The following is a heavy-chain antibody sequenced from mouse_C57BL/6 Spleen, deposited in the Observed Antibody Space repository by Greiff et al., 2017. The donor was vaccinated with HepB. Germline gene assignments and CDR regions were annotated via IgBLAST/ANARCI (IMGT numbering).Heavy chain of an antibody. Sequence: VQLQQSGPELVKPGDSVKISCKASGYSFTGYFMNWVMQSHGKSLEWIGRINPYNGDTFYNQKLKGKATLTADKSSSTAHMELRSLTSDDSAVYYCASGGLLRYYFDYWGQGTTLTVSS. CDR1: GYSFTGYF. J-gene: IGHJ2*01. CDR3: ASGGLLRYYFDY. CDR2: INPYNGDT. D-gene: IGHD1-1*01. V-gene: IGHV1-20*01.